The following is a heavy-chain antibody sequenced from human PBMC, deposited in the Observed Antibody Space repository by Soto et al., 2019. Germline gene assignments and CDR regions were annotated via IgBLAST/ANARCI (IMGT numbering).Heavy chain of an antibody. V-gene: IGHV4-34*01. CDR2: MNHSGST. J-gene: IGHJ4*02. Sequence: QVQLQQWGAGLLKPSETLSLTCAVYGGSFSNYYWSWIRQPPGKGLEWIGEMNHSGSTNYNPSLNSRLTIPMDTSTNQFSLKLSSVTAADTAVYYGARDGFHYGSFDYWGQGTLVTVSS. CDR1: GGSFSNYY. CDR3: ARDGFHYGSFDY. D-gene: IGHD4-17*01.